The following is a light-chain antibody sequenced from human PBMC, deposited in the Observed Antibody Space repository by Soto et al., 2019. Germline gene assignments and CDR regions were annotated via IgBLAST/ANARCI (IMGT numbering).Light chain of an antibody. CDR3: QQYGGSPRT. CDR1: HTVTSNY. J-gene: IGKJ1*01. V-gene: IGKV3-20*01. Sequence: EIVLTQSPDTLSLSPGERATLSCRASHTVTSNYLAWYQQKPGQAPRLLIYGASSRATDIPDRFSGSGSGTDFTLTISRLETEDFAVYYCQQYGGSPRTFGQGTQVEIK. CDR2: GAS.